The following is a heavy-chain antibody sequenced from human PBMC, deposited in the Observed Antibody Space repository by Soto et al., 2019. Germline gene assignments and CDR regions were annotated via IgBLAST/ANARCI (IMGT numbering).Heavy chain of an antibody. D-gene: IGHD4-4*01. CDR2: INPSGGST. CDR1: GYTFTSYY. V-gene: IGHV1-46*01. CDR3: ARDREGDYSNYGIDYYYGMDV. Sequence: GASVKVSCKASGYTFTSYYMHWVRQAPGQGLEWMGIINPSGGSTSYAQKFQGRVTMTRDTSTSTVYMELSSLRSEDTAVYYCARDREGDYSNYGIDYYYGMDVWGQGTTVTVSS. J-gene: IGHJ6*02.